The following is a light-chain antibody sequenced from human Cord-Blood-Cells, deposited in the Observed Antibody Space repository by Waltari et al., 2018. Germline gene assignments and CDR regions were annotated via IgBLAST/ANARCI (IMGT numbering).Light chain of an antibody. V-gene: IGKV4-1*01. CDR2: WAS. CDR3: QQYYSTPFT. CDR1: QSVLYSSNNKNY. J-gene: IGKJ3*01. Sequence: DIVMTQSPDSLAVSLGERATINCKSSQSVLYSSNNKNYLAWYQQKPGQPPKLLIYWASTRESGVPDRCSGSGSGTEFTLTICSLQAEDVAVYYCQQYYSTPFTVGPGTKVDIK.